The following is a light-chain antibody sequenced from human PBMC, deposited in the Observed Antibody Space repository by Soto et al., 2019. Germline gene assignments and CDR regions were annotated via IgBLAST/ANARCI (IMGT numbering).Light chain of an antibody. CDR2: AAS. J-gene: IGKJ1*01. CDR3: QPIYSNPRT. V-gene: IGKV1-39*01. Sequence: DIQMTQSPSSLSATVGDRVTITCRASQSIRTYLNWYQQKPGKAPKFLIYAASTLQSGVPSRFSGSGSGTDFTLTISILQPEDFATCYCQPIYSNPRTFGHGTRMDIK. CDR1: QSIRTY.